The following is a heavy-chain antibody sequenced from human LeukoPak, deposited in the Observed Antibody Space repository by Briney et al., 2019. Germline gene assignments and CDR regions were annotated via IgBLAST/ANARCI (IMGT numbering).Heavy chain of an antibody. CDR1: GYTFSSYA. D-gene: IGHD2-15*01. J-gene: IGHJ4*02. CDR3: ARVGDGSGDSCQYYFDY. Sequence: GDSVKVSCKASGYTFSSYAMNWVRQAPGQGLEWMGWINTNTGNPTYAQGFTGRFVFSSETSVSTAYLQISSLKAEDTAVYYCARVGDGSGDSCQYYFDYWGQGTLVTVSS. V-gene: IGHV7-4-1*02. CDR2: INTNTGNP.